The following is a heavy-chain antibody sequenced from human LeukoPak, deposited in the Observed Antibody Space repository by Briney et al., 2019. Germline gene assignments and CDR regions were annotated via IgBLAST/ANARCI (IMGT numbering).Heavy chain of an antibody. CDR1: GGTFSSYA. CDR2: IIPIFGTA. CDR3: ARVGDYGGNSLDP. Sequence: ASVKVSCKASGGTFSSYAISWVRQAPGQGLEWMGGIIPIFGTANYAQKFQGRVTITADESTSTAYMELSSLRSEDTAVYYCARVGDYGGNSLDPWGQGTLVTVSS. J-gene: IGHJ5*02. D-gene: IGHD4-23*01. V-gene: IGHV1-69*13.